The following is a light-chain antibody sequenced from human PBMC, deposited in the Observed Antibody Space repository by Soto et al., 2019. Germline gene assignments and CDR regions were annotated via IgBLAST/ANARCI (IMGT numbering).Light chain of an antibody. J-gene: IGLJ2*01. CDR1: SSNIGSDF. Sequence: QSVLTQPPSVSAAPGQKVTISCSGSSSNIGSDFVSWYQQLPGKAPQLLIYENNKRPSGIPDRFSGSKSATSATLGITGLQTGDEADYYCAAWDTSLSGGVFGGGTKLTVL. V-gene: IGLV1-51*02. CDR2: ENN. CDR3: AAWDTSLSGGV.